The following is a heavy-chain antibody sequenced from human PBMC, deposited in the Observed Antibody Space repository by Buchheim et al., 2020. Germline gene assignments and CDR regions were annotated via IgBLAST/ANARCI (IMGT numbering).Heavy chain of an antibody. CDR3: ARHGMDV. Sequence: EVQLLESGGGFIQPGGSLRLSCAASGFTFSSFAMSWVRQAPGKGLEWVSTSGSGGGTYYADSVKGRFTISRDNSKNTVHLQMDSLRAEDAATYYCARHGMDVWGQGTT. CDR1: GFTFSSFA. J-gene: IGHJ6*02. CDR2: TSGSGGGT. V-gene: IGHV3-23*01.